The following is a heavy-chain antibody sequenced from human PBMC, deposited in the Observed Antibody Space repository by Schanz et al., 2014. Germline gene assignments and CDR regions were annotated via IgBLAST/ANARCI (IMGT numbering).Heavy chain of an antibody. CDR2: ISSSSSTI. V-gene: IGHV3-48*01. J-gene: IGHJ6*02. Sequence: EVQLVESGGGLIHPGGSLRLSCAVSGFTVNTNYMTWVRQAPGKGLEWVSYISSSSSTIYYADSVKGRFTISRDNAKNSLYLQMNSLRAEDTAVYFCASLIGTTSAHFYGMDVWGQGTTVTVSS. CDR3: ASLIGTTSAHFYGMDV. CDR1: GFTVNTNY. D-gene: IGHD1-7*01.